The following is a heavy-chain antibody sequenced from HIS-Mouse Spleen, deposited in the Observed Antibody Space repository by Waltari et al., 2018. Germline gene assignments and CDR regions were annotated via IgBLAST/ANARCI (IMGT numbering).Heavy chain of an antibody. CDR1: GYTFTSYG. V-gene: IGHV1-18*01. CDR2: ISAYNGNT. J-gene: IGHJ3*02. CDR3: ASTHWGHDAFDI. D-gene: IGHD7-27*01. Sequence: QVQLVQSGAEVKKPGASVKVSCKASGYTFTSYGISWVRQAPGQGLEWMGWISAYNGNTNYAQKLQGRVTMTTDTYTSTAYMGLRSLRSDDTAVYYCASTHWGHDAFDIWGQGTMVTVSS.